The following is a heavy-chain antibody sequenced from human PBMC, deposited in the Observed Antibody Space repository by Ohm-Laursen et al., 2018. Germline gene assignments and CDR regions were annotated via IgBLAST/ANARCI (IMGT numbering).Heavy chain of an antibody. Sequence: SETLSLTCAVSGYSISSGYYWGWIRQPPGKGLEWIGSIYHSGSTYYNPSLKSRVTISVDTSKNQFSLKLSSVTAADTAVYYCARDTGSGSYSRGMDVWGQGTTVTVSS. CDR2: IYHSGST. J-gene: IGHJ6*02. CDR1: GYSISSGYY. D-gene: IGHD3-10*01. CDR3: ARDTGSGSYSRGMDV. V-gene: IGHV4-38-2*02.